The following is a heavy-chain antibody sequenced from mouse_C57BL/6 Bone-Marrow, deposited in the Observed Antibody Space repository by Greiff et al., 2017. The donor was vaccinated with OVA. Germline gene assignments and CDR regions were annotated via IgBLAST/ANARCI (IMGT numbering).Heavy chain of an antibody. V-gene: IGHV1-64*01. Sequence: VQLQQPGAELVKPGASVKLSCKASGYTFTSYWMHWVKQRPGQGLEWIGMIHPNSGSTNYNEKFKSKATLTVDKSSSTAYMQLSSLTCEDSAVYYCARGGWRFAYWGQGTLVTVSA. J-gene: IGHJ3*01. CDR1: GYTFTSYW. CDR2: IHPNSGST. CDR3: ARGGWRFAY.